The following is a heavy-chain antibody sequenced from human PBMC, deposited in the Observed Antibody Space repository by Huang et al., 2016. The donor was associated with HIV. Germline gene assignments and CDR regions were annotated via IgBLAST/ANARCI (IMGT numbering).Heavy chain of an antibody. J-gene: IGHJ4*02. CDR2: ISKTSGAT. V-gene: IGHV3-48*01. CDR1: GYTFSTSS. D-gene: IGHD3-22*01. CDR3: VRDSSSGLQLRY. Sequence: EVQLVESGGGLAQPGGSLRLSCVASGYTFSTSSRNWVRQAPGKGLEWVSYISKTSGATSYAESVKGRFTVSRDNVKNSLYLQMNRLRVEDTAMYYCVRDSSSGLQLRYWGQGALVIVS.